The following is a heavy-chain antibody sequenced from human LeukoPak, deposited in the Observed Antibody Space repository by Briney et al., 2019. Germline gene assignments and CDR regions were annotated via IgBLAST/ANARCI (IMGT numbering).Heavy chain of an antibody. CDR1: GFTFDTYA. CDR3: VRTFGYCSSTSCYVFDY. Sequence: GGSLRLSCAASGFTFDTYAMSWFRQAPGKGLEWVSTIGRGGGDTYYADSVKGRFTISRDNSKNTLYLQMSSLRTEDTAVYSCVRTFGYCSSTSCYVFDYWGQGTLVTVSS. CDR2: IGRGGGDT. V-gene: IGHV3-23*01. J-gene: IGHJ4*02. D-gene: IGHD2-2*01.